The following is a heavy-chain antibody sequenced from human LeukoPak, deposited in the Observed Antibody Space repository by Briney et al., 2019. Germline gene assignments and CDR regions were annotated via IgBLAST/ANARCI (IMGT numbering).Heavy chain of an antibody. CDR3: VRDGLFYCGGDSRCDY. CDR1: GGSISTYY. CDR2: IDYSGST. J-gene: IGHJ4*02. D-gene: IGHD2-21*02. V-gene: IGHV4-59*12. Sequence: SETLSLTCTVSGGSISTYYWSWIRQPPGKGLEWIGYIDYSGSTRYNPYNPSLKSQVTISIDTSKNQFSLRLSSVTAADTAVYYCVRDGLFYCGGDSRCDYWGQGTLVTVSS.